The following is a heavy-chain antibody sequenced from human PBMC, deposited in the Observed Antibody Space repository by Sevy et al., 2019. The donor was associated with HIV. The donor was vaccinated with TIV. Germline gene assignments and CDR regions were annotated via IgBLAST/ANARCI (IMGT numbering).Heavy chain of an antibody. CDR3: VREGVPAAIGFDY. Sequence: GGSLRLSCAASAFTFGAYGMHWVRQAPGKGLEWVSTIWYDGGKKYYADSVKGRFTISRDNSKNTLYLQMNSLRAEDTAVYYCVREGVPAAIGFDYWGQGTLVTVSS. CDR2: IWYDGGKK. CDR1: AFTFGAYG. J-gene: IGHJ4*02. V-gene: IGHV3-33*01. D-gene: IGHD2-2*01.